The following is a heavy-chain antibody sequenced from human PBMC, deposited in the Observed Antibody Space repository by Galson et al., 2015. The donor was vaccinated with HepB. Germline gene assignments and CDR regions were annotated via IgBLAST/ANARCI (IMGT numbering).Heavy chain of an antibody. Sequence: SLRLSCAASGFPFSAYVMNWVRQAPGKGLEWVSLISVRGDDTYYGKSVQGRFTSSSDNSKNTLYLQMNSLRAEDTAVYFCARAERPTWERLPVDYWGRGTLVTVSS. CDR2: ISVRGDDT. J-gene: IGHJ4*02. D-gene: IGHD1-26*01. CDR3: ARAERPTWERLPVDY. CDR1: GFPFSAYV. V-gene: IGHV3-23*01.